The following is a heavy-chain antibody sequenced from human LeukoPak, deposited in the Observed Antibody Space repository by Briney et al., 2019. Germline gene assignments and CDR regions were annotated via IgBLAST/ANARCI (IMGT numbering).Heavy chain of an antibody. V-gene: IGHV4-61*02. CDR1: GGSISSGSYY. D-gene: IGHD3-3*01. CDR2: IYTSGST. Sequence: PSETLSLTCTVSGGSISSGSYYWSWIRQPAGKGLEWIGRIYTSGSTNYNPSLKSRVTISVDTSKNQFSLKLSSVTAADTAVYYCARGLLHPSDFWSGEYWFDPWGQGTLVTVSS. J-gene: IGHJ5*02. CDR3: ARGLLHPSDFWSGEYWFDP.